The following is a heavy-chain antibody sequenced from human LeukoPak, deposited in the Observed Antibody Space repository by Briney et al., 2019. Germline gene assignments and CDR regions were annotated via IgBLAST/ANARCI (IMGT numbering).Heavy chain of an antibody. D-gene: IGHD2-2*01. V-gene: IGHV7-4-1*02. J-gene: IGHJ4*02. Sequence: ASVKVSCKASGYTFTTYAMNWVRQAPGQGLEWMGWINTNTGNPTYAQGFTGRFVFSLDTSVSTAYLQISSLKAEDTAVYYCARDLKNGDIVVVPAAIWGQGTLVTVSS. CDR1: GYTFTTYA. CDR2: INTNTGNP. CDR3: ARDLKNGDIVVVPAAI.